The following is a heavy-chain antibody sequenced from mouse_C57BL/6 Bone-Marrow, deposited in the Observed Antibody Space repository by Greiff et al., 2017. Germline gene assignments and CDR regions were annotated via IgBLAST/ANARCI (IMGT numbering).Heavy chain of an antibody. J-gene: IGHJ1*03. V-gene: IGHV1-81*01. Sequence: VQLQQSGAELARPGASVKLSCKASGYTFTSYGLSWVKQRTGQGLEWIGEIYPRSGTTYYNEKFKGQATLTADQSSSTAYMELRRLTSADSEVYFYARDYGSSYGRDCDVWGTGTRGTVSS. D-gene: IGHD1-1*01. CDR1: GYTFTSYG. CDR2: IYPRSGTT. CDR3: ARDYGSSYGRDCDV.